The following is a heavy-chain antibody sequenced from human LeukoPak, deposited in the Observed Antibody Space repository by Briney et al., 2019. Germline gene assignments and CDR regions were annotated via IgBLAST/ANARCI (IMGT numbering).Heavy chain of an antibody. CDR2: ISSQGSNK. J-gene: IGHJ3*02. Sequence: GGSLRLSCAASGFTFSSYGMHWVRQAPGKGLEWVAVISSQGSNKYYADAVKGRFTISRDNSKNTLYLQMNSLRAEDTAVYYCAKAFALVVVTLRDAFDIWGQGTMVTVSS. CDR3: AKAFALVVVTLRDAFDI. CDR1: GFTFSSYG. D-gene: IGHD3-22*01. V-gene: IGHV3-30*19.